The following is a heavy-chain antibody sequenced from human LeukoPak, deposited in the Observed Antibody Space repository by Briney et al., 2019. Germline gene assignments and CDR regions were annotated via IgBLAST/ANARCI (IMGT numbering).Heavy chain of an antibody. CDR2: ISYDGSNK. J-gene: IGHJ4*02. CDR3: ARDSPPYYDFWSSYCDY. Sequence: GRSLRLSCAASGFTFSSYAMHWVRQAPGKGMEWVAVISYDGSNKYYADSVKGRFTISRDNSKNTLYLQMNSLRAEDTAVYYCARDSPPYYDFWSSYCDYWGQGTLVTVSS. V-gene: IGHV3-30-3*01. D-gene: IGHD3-3*01. CDR1: GFTFSSYA.